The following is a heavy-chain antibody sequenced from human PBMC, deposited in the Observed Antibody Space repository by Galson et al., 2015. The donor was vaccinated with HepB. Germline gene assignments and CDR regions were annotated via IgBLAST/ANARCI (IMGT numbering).Heavy chain of an antibody. CDR1: GGSISSGCYY. D-gene: IGHD6-13*01. CDR2: ISDSGST. J-gene: IGHJ5*02. Sequence: TLSLTCTVSGGSISSGCYYWSWIRQHPGKGLEWIGYISDSGSTYCNPSLKSRVSISVDTSKNRFSLKLSSMTAAVTAVYYCARAMVVARASRIAAASTGWFDPWGQGTLVTVSS. V-gene: IGHV4-31*03. CDR3: ARAMVVARASRIAAASTGWFDP.